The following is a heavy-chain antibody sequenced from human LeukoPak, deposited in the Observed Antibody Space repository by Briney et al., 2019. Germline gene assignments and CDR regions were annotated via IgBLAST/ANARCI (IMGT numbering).Heavy chain of an antibody. CDR2: INYNGDST. J-gene: IGHJ4*02. CDR1: GVSFNTYA. D-gene: IGHD5-24*01. CDR3: ARDSGGDTYNDYFDS. V-gene: IGHV3-64*01. Sequence: GGSLRLSCAASGVSFNTYAMHWVRQAPGKGLEYVSAINYNGDSTYYANSVKGRFIISRDNAKKTLCLQMGSLRAEDTAVYYCARDSGGDTYNDYFDSWGQGTLVTVSS.